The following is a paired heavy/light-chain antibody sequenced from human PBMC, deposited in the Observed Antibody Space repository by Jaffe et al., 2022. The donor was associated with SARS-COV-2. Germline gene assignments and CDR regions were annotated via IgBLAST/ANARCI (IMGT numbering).Heavy chain of an antibody. CDR3: AREGGQGEGYSYGIYYYYYGMDV. Sequence: EVQLVESGGGLVQPGGSLRLSCAASGFTFSSYWMSWVRQAPGKGLEWVANIKQDGSEKYYVDSVKGRFTISRDNAKNSLYLQMNSLRAEDTAVYYCAREGGQGEGYSYGIYYYYYGMDVWGQGTTVTVSS. CDR1: GFTFSSYW. J-gene: IGHJ6*02. D-gene: IGHD5-18*01. CDR2: IKQDGSEK. V-gene: IGHV3-7*01.
Light chain of an antibody. CDR2: AAS. CDR3: QQSYSTLLYT. V-gene: IGKV1-39*01. Sequence: DIQMTQSPSSLSASVGDRVTITCRASQSISSYLNWYQQKPGKAPKLLIYAASSLQSGVPSRFSGSGSGTDFTLTISSLQPEDFATYYCQQSYSTLLYTFGQGTKLEIK. J-gene: IGKJ2*01. CDR1: QSISSY.